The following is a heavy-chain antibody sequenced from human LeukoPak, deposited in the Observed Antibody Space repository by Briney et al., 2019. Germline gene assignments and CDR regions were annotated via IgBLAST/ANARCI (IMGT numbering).Heavy chain of an antibody. D-gene: IGHD6-19*01. Sequence: SETLSLTCNVSGGSISSNDNYWGWIRQPPGKGLEWIGSIYYSGSTYYNPSLKSRVTISVDTSKNQFSLKLSSVTAADTAVYYCARVPYSSGDDFDYWGQGTLVTVSS. J-gene: IGHJ4*02. V-gene: IGHV4-39*07. CDR2: IYYSGST. CDR1: GGSISSNDNY. CDR3: ARVPYSSGDDFDY.